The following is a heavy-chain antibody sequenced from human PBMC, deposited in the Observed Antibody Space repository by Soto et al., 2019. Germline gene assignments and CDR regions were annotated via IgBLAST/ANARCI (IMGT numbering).Heavy chain of an antibody. CDR3: TRARSSSWDYFYGMDV. Sequence: QTLSLTCAISGDSVSSNSAAWNWIRQSPSRGLEWLGRTYYRSKWYNDYTVSVKSRITINPDTSKNQFSLQLSSVTPEDTAVYYCTRARSSSWDYFYGMDVWGQGITVTVSS. CDR2: TYYRSKWYN. CDR1: GDSVSSNSAA. V-gene: IGHV6-1*01. J-gene: IGHJ6*02. D-gene: IGHD6-13*01.